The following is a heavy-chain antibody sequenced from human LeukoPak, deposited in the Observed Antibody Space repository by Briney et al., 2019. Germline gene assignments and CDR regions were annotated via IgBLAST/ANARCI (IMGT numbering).Heavy chain of an antibody. V-gene: IGHV4-59*08. CDR1: GGSMSPYH. CDR3: ARAVSGRFDY. J-gene: IGHJ4*02. D-gene: IGHD6-19*01. CDR2: IYYSGST. Sequence: PSETLSLTCTVSGGSMSPYHWGWIRQPPGKGLEWTGYIYYSGSTNYNPSLKSRVAISVDTSKNQFSLKLSSVTAADTAIYYCARAVSGRFDYWGQGTLVTVSS.